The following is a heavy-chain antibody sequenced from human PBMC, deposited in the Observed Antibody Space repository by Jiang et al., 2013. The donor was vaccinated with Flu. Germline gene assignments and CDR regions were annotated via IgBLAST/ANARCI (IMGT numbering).Heavy chain of an antibody. D-gene: IGHD3-3*01. V-gene: IGHV4-59*08. CDR1: GSSISAYY. J-gene: IGHJ4*02. CDR3: ARQDFWSGLTN. Sequence: GLVKPSETLSLTCTVSGSSISAYYWSWIRQPPGKGLEWIGYIFYSGSTNYNPSLKSRATISLDTSKHQFSLKLSSVTAADTAVYYCARQDFWSGLTNWGQGTLVTVSS. CDR2: IFYSGST.